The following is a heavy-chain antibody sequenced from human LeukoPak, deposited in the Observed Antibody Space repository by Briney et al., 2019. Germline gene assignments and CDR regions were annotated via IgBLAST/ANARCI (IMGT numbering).Heavy chain of an antibody. CDR3: ARIGAGSSRDY. V-gene: IGHV3-21*01. CDR1: GFTFSNFA. D-gene: IGHD6-13*01. J-gene: IGHJ4*02. CDR2: IVGSSST. Sequence: GGSLRLSCAASGFTFSNFAMTWVRQAPGKGLEWVSSIVGSSSTYYADSLKGRFTISRDNAKNSLYLQMNSLRAEDTAVYYCARIGAGSSRDYWGQGTLVNVSS.